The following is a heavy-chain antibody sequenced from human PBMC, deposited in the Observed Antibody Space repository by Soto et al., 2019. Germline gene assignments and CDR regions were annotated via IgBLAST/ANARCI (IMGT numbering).Heavy chain of an antibody. Sequence: QVQLQESGPGLVRPSQTLSLTYTVSGGSISYDHYHWTWIRQPPGKGLEWIGYIHYSGSVFYNPSLQSRLSMSVDTSKNLFSLKLSSVTAADTAVYFCVREDDGGDRDYYGLDVWGQGTTVTVSS. CDR3: VREDDGGDRDYYGLDV. V-gene: IGHV4-30-4*01. D-gene: IGHD2-21*02. CDR1: GGSISYDHYH. CDR2: IHYSGSV. J-gene: IGHJ6*02.